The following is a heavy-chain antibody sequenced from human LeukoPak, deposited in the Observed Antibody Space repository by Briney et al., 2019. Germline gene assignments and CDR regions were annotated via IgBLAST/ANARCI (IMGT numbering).Heavy chain of an antibody. V-gene: IGHV3-30*02. J-gene: IGHJ4*02. CDR2: IRYDGSNK. D-gene: IGHD2-2*01. Sequence: EPGGSLRLSFSASGFTFSSYGMDWVRPARGKGLELMASIRYDGSNKYYAYSVKGRFTISRDNSKNTLYLQMNSLRAEDTAVYYCGKDGVVAAVGGWYFEYWGEGALVTVSS. CDR1: GFTFSSYG. CDR3: GKDGVVAAVGGWYFEY.